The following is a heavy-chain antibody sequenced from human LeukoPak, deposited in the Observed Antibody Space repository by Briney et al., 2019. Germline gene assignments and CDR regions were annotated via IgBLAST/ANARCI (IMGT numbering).Heavy chain of an antibody. V-gene: IGHV4-39*01. D-gene: IGHD6-19*01. CDR1: GGSISSSSYY. J-gene: IGHJ5*02. Sequence: SETLSLTCTVSGGSISSSSYYWGWIRQPPGKGLEWIGSIYYSGSTYYNPSLKSRVTISVDTSKNQFSLKLSSVTAADTAVYYCASFSIAVAGTSWFYPWGGGTLVAVFS. CDR3: ASFSIAVAGTSWFYP. CDR2: IYYSGST.